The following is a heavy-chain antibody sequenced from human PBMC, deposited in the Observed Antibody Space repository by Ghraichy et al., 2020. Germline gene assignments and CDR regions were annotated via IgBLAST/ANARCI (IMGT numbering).Heavy chain of an antibody. V-gene: IGHV4-59*01. CDR3: ARGLVTMVQGVVTNYFDY. CDR1: GGSISRYY. CDR2: VYDSGNT. Sequence: SETLSLTCTVSGGSISRYYWSWIRQAPGKGLEWIGYVYDSGNTNYNPSLKSRVTISVDTSKNQFFLKLSSVTAADTAVYYCARGLVTMVQGVVTNYFDYWGQGTLVTVSS. D-gene: IGHD3-10*01. J-gene: IGHJ4*02.